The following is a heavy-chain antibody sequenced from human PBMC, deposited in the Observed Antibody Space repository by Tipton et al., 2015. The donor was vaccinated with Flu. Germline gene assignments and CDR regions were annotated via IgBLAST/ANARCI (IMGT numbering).Heavy chain of an antibody. V-gene: IGHV4-59*08. Sequence: TLSLTCTVSGGSISSYYWSWIRQPPGKGLEWIGYIYYSGSTNYNPSLKSRVTISVDTSKNQFSLKLSSVTAADTAVYYCASVTLGPDYGDYEDIWGQGTMVTVSS. D-gene: IGHD4-17*01. CDR2: IYYSGST. J-gene: IGHJ3*02. CDR1: GGSISSYY. CDR3: ASVTLGPDYGDYEDI.